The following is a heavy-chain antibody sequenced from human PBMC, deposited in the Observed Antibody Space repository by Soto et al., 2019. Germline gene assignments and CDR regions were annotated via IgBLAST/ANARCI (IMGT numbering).Heavy chain of an antibody. V-gene: IGHV1-69*02. CDR3: ARGGGGDGRGYYYHYMDV. J-gene: IGHJ6*03. CDR1: GGTFSSYT. D-gene: IGHD3-10*01. Sequence: ASVKVSCKASGGTFSSYTISWVRQAPGQGLEWMGRIIPILGIANYAQKFQGRVTITADKSTSTAYMELSSLRSEDTAVYYCARGGGGDGRGYYYHYMDVWGKGTTVTVSS. CDR2: IIPILGIA.